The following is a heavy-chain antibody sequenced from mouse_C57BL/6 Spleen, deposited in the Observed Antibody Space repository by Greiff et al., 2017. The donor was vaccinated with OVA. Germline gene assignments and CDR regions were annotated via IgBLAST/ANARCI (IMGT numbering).Heavy chain of an antibody. J-gene: IGHJ2*01. CDR1: GFSLTSYG. D-gene: IGHD2-2*01. V-gene: IGHV2-2*01. CDR2: IWSGGST. Sequence: QVQLQQSGPGLVQPSQSLSITCTVSGFSLTSYGVHWVRQSPGKGLEWRGVIWSGGSTDYNAAFISRLSISKDNSKSQVFFNMNSLQADDTAIYYCARGLRRGYYFDYWGQGTTLTVSS. CDR3: ARGLRRGYYFDY.